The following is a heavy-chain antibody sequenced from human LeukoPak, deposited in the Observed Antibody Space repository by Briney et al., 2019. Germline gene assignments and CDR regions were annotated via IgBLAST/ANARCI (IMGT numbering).Heavy chain of an antibody. CDR3: ARVSFPGSYFLAGAFDI. CDR1: GFTFSSYA. Sequence: PGGSLRLSCAASGFTFSSYAMHWVRQAPGKGLEWVAVISYDGSNKYYADSVKGRFTISRDNSKNTLYLQMNSLRAEDTAVYYCARVSFPGSYFLAGAFDIWGQGTMVTVSS. J-gene: IGHJ3*02. D-gene: IGHD1-26*01. V-gene: IGHV3-30-3*01. CDR2: ISYDGSNK.